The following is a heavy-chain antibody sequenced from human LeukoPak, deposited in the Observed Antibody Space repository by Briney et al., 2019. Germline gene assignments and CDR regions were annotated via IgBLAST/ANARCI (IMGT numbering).Heavy chain of an antibody. V-gene: IGHV4-59*08. CDR3: ARHHQAIETFDI. D-gene: IGHD2-15*01. CDR2: IYYSGST. J-gene: IGHJ3*02. Sequence: SETLSLTCTVSGGSISSYYWSWIRQPPGKGLEWIGYIYYSGSTNYNPSLKSRVTISVDTSKNQFSLKLSSVTAADTAVYYCARHHQAIETFDIWGQGTMVTVSS. CDR1: GGSISSYY.